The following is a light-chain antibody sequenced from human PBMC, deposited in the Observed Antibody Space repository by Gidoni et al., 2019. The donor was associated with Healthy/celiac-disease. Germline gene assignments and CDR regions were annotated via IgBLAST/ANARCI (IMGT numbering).Light chain of an antibody. V-gene: IGKV3-15*01. CDR3: QQYNNWPPWT. Sequence: EIVMTQSPATLSVSPGERATLSCRASQSVSSNLAWYQQKTGQAPRLLIYGASTRATGIPARFSGSGSGTEFTLTLSSLQSEDFAVYYCQQYNNWPPWTFGQGTKVEIK. CDR1: QSVSSN. CDR2: GAS. J-gene: IGKJ1*01.